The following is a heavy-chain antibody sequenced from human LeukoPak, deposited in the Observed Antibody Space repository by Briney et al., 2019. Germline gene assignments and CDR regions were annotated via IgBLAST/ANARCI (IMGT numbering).Heavy chain of an antibody. Sequence: SETLSLTCTVSGGSISGNYWTWTRQPPGEGLEWIGQIHYSGKADYNPSLRSRITISVDTSKNQMFLKVSSVTAADTAVYYCARFGVYYDMDVWGQGTTVTVSS. D-gene: IGHD3-3*01. CDR3: ARFGVYYDMDV. J-gene: IGHJ6*02. V-gene: IGHV4-59*01. CDR1: GGSISGNY. CDR2: IHYSGKA.